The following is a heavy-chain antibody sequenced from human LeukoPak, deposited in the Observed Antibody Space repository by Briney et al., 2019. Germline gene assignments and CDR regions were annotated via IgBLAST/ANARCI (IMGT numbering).Heavy chain of an antibody. CDR2: IYYSGST. V-gene: IGHV4-59*12. CDR1: GGSISSYY. D-gene: IGHD3-22*01. CDR3: ARGRGFTMIVVAQPCFDY. J-gene: IGHJ4*02. Sequence: PSETLSLTCTVSGGSISSYYWSWIRQPPGKGLEWIGYIYYSGSTNYNPSLKSRVTISVDTSKNQFSLKLSSVTAADTAVYYCARGRGFTMIVVAQPCFDYWGQGTPVTVSS.